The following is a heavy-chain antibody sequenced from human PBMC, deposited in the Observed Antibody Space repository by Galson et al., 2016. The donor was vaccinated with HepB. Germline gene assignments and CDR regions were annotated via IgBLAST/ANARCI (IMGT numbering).Heavy chain of an antibody. D-gene: IGHD3-22*01. Sequence: TLSLTCTVSGGSISSGGYYWNWIRQHPGKGLEWIGYIYDSGSTYYNPSLKSRLTISVDTSKNQFSLNLISVTAADTAVYYCARAGYYDSSGYSPSFLDYWGQGTLVTVSS. CDR1: GGSISSGGYY. CDR3: ARAGYYDSSGYSPSFLDY. V-gene: IGHV4-31*03. J-gene: IGHJ4*02. CDR2: IYDSGST.